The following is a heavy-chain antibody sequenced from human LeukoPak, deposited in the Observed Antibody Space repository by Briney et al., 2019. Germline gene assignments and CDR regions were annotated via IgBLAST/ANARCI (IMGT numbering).Heavy chain of an antibody. Sequence: GGSLRLSCAASGFTFSSYAMHWVRQAPGKGLEWVSSISGSGGSTYYADSVKGRFTISRDNAKNSLHLQMNSLRAEDTAVYYCARAPSSFESSPDYYYYGMDVWGQGTTVTVSS. V-gene: IGHV3-23*01. CDR2: ISGSGGST. CDR3: ARAPSSFESSPDYYYYGMDV. J-gene: IGHJ6*02. D-gene: IGHD1-26*01. CDR1: GFTFSSYA.